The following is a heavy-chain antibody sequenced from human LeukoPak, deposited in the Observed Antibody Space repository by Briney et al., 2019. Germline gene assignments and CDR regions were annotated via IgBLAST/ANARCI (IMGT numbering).Heavy chain of an antibody. CDR2: IYYSGTT. D-gene: IGHD6-13*01. CDR1: GGSISSYY. Sequence: PSETLSLTCTVSGGSISSYYWSWIRQPPGKGLEWIGYIYYSGTTNYNPSLKSRVTISVDTSKNQFSLELSSVTAADTAVYYCVRGVYIAAAQYGYWGQGTLVTVSS. CDR3: VRGVYIAAAQYGY. V-gene: IGHV4-59*01. J-gene: IGHJ4*02.